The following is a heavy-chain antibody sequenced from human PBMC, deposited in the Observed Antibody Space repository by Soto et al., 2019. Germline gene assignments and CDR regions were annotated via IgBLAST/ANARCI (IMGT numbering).Heavy chain of an antibody. CDR3: ARGDQGFDY. CDR1: GFTFSSYA. V-gene: IGHV3-23*01. Sequence: PGGSLRLSCAASGFTFSSYAMSWVRQAPGKGLEWVSAISGSGGSTYYADSVKSRITINPDTSKNQFSLQLNSVTPEDTAVYYCARGDQGFDYWGQGTLVTVSS. J-gene: IGHJ4*02. CDR2: ISGSGGST. D-gene: IGHD3-16*01.